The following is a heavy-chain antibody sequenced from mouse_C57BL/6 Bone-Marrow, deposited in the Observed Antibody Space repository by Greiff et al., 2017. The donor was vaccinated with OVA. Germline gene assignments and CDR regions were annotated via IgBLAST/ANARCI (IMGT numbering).Heavy chain of an antibody. Sequence: QVQLQQSGPELVKPGASVKISCKASGYAFSSSWMNWVKQRPGKGLEWIGRIYPGDGDTNYNGKFKGKATLTADKSSSTAYMQLSSLTSEDSAVYFCARWGDYGFAYWGQGTLVTVSA. V-gene: IGHV1-82*01. CDR3: ARWGDYGFAY. CDR2: IYPGDGDT. J-gene: IGHJ3*01. CDR1: GYAFSSSW. D-gene: IGHD2-4*01.